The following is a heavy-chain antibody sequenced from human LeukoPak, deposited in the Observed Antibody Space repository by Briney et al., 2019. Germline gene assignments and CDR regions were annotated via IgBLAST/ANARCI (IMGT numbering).Heavy chain of an antibody. Sequence: ASVKVSCKASGYTFTRYGISWVRQAPGQGLEWMGWISAYNGNTNYAQKLQGRVTMTTDTSTSTAYMELRSLRSDDTAVYYCARDYVNWGNPPEHDYWGQGTLVTVSS. CDR2: ISAYNGNT. CDR1: GYTFTRYG. CDR3: ARDYVNWGNPPEHDY. V-gene: IGHV1-18*01. D-gene: IGHD7-27*01. J-gene: IGHJ4*02.